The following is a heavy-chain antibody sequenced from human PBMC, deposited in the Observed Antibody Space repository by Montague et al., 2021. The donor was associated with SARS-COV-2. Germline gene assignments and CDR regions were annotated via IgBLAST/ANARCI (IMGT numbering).Heavy chain of an antibody. Sequence: SETLSLTCTVSGDSVTERYLNWVRQAAGKGLERIGFIHPYGDIHYNVSLKSRVILSRDASKNQFSLTLTSVTAADTAVYYCAIGGDSAKCGIWGRGTLVTVSS. CDR1: GDSVTERY. CDR3: AIGGDSAKCGI. D-gene: IGHD2-21*01. J-gene: IGHJ3*02. V-gene: IGHV4-4*07. CDR2: IHPYGDI.